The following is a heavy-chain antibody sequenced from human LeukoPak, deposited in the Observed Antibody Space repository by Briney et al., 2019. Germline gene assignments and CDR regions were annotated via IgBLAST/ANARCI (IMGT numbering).Heavy chain of an antibody. CDR1: GDSISSSTYY. CDR2: FSYGGNA. D-gene: IGHD6-19*01. Sequence: PSETLSLTCTVSGDSISSSTYYWAWIRQPPGKGLEWIGSFSYGGNAYYKSSLKSRLTISVDTSKNQFSLELSSVTAADTSVYYCARHVHSGWYWVYWGQGTLVTVSS. V-gene: IGHV4-39*01. CDR3: ARHVHSGWYWVY. J-gene: IGHJ4*02.